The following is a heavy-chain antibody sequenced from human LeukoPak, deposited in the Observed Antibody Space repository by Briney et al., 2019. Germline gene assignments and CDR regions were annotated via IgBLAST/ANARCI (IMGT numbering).Heavy chain of an antibody. D-gene: IGHD1-26*01. CDR2: ISSNGGST. CDR3: AKVGELANSFYYYGMDV. Sequence: PGGSLRLSCAASGFTFSSYAMHWVRQAPGKGLEYVSAISSNGGSTYYANSVKGRFTISRDNSKNTLYLQMGSLRAEDMAVYYCAKVGELANSFYYYGMDVWGQGTTVTVSS. CDR1: GFTFSSYA. J-gene: IGHJ6*02. V-gene: IGHV3-64*01.